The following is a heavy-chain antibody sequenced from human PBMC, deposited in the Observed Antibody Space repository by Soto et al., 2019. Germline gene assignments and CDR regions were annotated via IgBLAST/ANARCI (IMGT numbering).Heavy chain of an antibody. CDR3: ARVPFYYESGAHKALYNFDF. Sequence: PSETLSLTCTVSGGSVSSGSYYWSWIRQPPGKGLEWIGYIYYSGSTNYNASLKSRVTISVDTSKNQFSLKLSPVTAADTAVYNCARVPFYYESGAHKALYNFDFWGQGTWVTVSS. CDR1: GGSVSSGSYY. D-gene: IGHD3-22*01. CDR2: IYYSGST. J-gene: IGHJ4*02. V-gene: IGHV4-61*01.